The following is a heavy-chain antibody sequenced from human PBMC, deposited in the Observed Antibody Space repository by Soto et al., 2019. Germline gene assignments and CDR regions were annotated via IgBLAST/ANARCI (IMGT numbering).Heavy chain of an antibody. Sequence: LGESLNISCNGSGYKFTVYWIGWVRQMTGKGLEWMGIIYPGDSDTRYSPSFQGQVTISADKSISTAYLQWSSLKASDTAMYYCARGRVRGVINSPYNWFDPWGQGTLVTVSS. CDR1: GYKFTVYW. CDR2: IYPGDSDT. V-gene: IGHV5-51*01. CDR3: ARGRVRGVINSPYNWFDP. D-gene: IGHD3-10*01. J-gene: IGHJ5*02.